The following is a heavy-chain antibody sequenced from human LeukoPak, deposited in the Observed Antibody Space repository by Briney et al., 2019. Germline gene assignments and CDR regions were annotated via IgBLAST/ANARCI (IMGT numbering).Heavy chain of an antibody. Sequence: PSEILSLTCTVSGGSISSSSYYWGWIRQPPGRGLEWIGSIYYSGRTYYNPSLKSRVTISLDTTKNQLSMKLNSVTAADTAVFFCARGSLYGEYVFDYWGQGNLVTVSS. J-gene: IGHJ4*02. V-gene: IGHV4-39*07. D-gene: IGHD4-17*01. CDR2: IYYSGRT. CDR3: ARGSLYGEYVFDY. CDR1: GGSISSSSYY.